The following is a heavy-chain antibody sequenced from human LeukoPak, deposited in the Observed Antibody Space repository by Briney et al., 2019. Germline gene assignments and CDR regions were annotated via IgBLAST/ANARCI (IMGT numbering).Heavy chain of an antibody. CDR1: GGSISSGGYS. CDR3: ARGPGNWFDP. V-gene: IGHV4-30-2*01. J-gene: IGHJ5*02. Sequence: SETLSLTCAVSGGSISSGGYSWSWIRQPPGKGLEWIGYIYHSGSTYYNPSLKSRVTISVDRSKNQFSLKLSSVTAADTAVYYCARGPGNWFDPWGQGTLVTVSS. CDR2: IYHSGST.